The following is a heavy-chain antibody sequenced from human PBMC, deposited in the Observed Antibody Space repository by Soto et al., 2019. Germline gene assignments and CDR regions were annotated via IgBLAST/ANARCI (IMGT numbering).Heavy chain of an antibody. V-gene: IGHV3-33*01. J-gene: IGHJ4*02. D-gene: IGHD3-3*01. CDR3: ARDPSRVATGLGVFDY. Sequence: QVQLVESGGGVVQPGRSLRLSCAASGFTFSSYGMHWVRQAPGKGLEWVAVIWYDGSNKYYADSVKGRFTISRDNSKNTLYLQMNSLRAEDTAVYYCARDPSRVATGLGVFDYWGQGTLVTVSP. CDR1: GFTFSSYG. CDR2: IWYDGSNK.